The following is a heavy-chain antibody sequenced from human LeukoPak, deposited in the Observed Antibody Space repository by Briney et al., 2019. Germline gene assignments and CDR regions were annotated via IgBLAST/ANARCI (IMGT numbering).Heavy chain of an antibody. Sequence: GGSLRLSCAASGFTFSSYGMHWVRQAPGKGLEWVSAISGSGGSTYYADSVKGRFTISRDNSKNTLYLQMNSLRAEDTAVYYCAKPLRQLAYYYYYGMDVWGQGTTVTVSS. CDR2: ISGSGGST. CDR1: GFTFSSYG. J-gene: IGHJ6*02. CDR3: AKPLRQLAYYYYYGMDV. V-gene: IGHV3-23*01. D-gene: IGHD6-13*01.